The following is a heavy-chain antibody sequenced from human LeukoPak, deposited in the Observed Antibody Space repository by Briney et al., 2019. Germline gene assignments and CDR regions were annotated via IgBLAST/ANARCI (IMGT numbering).Heavy chain of an antibody. J-gene: IGHJ4*02. V-gene: IGHV1-69*04. Sequence: ASVKVSCKASGYTFTDYYIHWVRRAPGQGLEWMGRIIPILGIANYAQKFQGRVTITADKSTSTAYKELSSLRSEDTAVYYCAKEVGTGSSADYWGQGTLVTVSS. CDR1: GYTFTDYY. CDR3: AKEVGTGSSADY. D-gene: IGHD3-10*01. CDR2: IIPILGIA.